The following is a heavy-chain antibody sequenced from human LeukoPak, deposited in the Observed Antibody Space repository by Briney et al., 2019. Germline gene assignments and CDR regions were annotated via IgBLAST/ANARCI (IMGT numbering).Heavy chain of an antibody. CDR2: IYYSGST. V-gene: IGHV4-59*01. Sequence: SETLSLTCTVSGGSISSYYWSWIRQPPGMGLEWIGYIYYSGSTNYNPSLKSRVTISVDASKNQFSLKLSSVTAADTAVYYCAREGAFDIWGQGTMVTVSS. CDR1: GGSISSYY. CDR3: AREGAFDI. J-gene: IGHJ3*02.